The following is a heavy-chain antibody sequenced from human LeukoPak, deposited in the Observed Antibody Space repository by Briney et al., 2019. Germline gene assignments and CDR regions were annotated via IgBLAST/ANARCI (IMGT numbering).Heavy chain of an antibody. D-gene: IGHD1-26*01. Sequence: GGSLRLSCAASGFTFSSYGMHWVRQAPGKGLEWVAFIRYDGSNKYYADSVKGRFTISRDNSKNTLYLQMNSLRAEDTAVYYCAKVGEWELLSYFDYWGQGTLVTVSS. CDR3: AKVGEWELLSYFDY. V-gene: IGHV3-30*02. CDR1: GFTFSSYG. CDR2: IRYDGSNK. J-gene: IGHJ4*02.